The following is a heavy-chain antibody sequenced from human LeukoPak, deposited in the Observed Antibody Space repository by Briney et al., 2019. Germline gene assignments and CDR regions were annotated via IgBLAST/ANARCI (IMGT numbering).Heavy chain of an antibody. CDR2: XXGSGGST. V-gene: IGHV3-23*01. D-gene: IGHD2-2*02. Sequence: GLEWVXAXXGSGGSTYYADSVKGRFTISRDNSKNTLYLQMNSLRAEDTAVYYCAVVPAAILGYYYYGMDVWGQGTTVTVSS. J-gene: IGHJ6*02. CDR3: AVVPAAILGYYYYGMDV.